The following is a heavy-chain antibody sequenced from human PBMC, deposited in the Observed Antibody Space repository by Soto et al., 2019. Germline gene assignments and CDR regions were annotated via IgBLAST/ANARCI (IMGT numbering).Heavy chain of an antibody. CDR2: IIPVSGAA. V-gene: IGHV1-69*01. CDR1: GGTFGSYA. Sequence: QVQLVQSGAEVKTPGSSVKVSCKASGGTFGSYAFSWVRQAPGQGLEWMGGIIPVSGAAHYAQKFQGRVTITADESTSTAYMELSSLSSQDTAVYYCATALGCRSTSCTLDYWGQGTRVTVSS. CDR3: ATALGCRSTSCTLDY. J-gene: IGHJ4*02. D-gene: IGHD2-2*01.